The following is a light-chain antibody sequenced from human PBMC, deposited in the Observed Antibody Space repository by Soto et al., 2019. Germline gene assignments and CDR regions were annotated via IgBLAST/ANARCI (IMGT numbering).Light chain of an antibody. Sequence: DIQMTQSQPSLSASVGDRVTITCRASQGISNALAWYQKKSGKAPERLIYSASTLQSVFPSRVSGSGSGTDFTLTITSLKTEDLATDYCLQHVTYPYSFGQGTQLEV. J-gene: IGKJ2*01. CDR1: QGISNA. CDR2: SAS. CDR3: LQHVTYPYS. V-gene: IGKV1-17*01.